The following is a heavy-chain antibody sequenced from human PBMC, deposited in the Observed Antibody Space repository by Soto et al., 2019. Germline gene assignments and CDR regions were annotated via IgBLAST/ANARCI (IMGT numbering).Heavy chain of an antibody. CDR2: VSPGGDVS. D-gene: IGHD1-20*01. Sequence: LILSCAASGFTFSSFFMNWVRHAPLNGLELVSTVSPGGDVSHYTDSVKGRFTISRDNSRRTLHLQMDSLGAEDAAVYFCVRRAITATTNWGAFDVWGQGTVVTVSS. CDR1: GFTFSSFF. CDR3: VRRAITATTNWGAFDV. V-gene: IGHV3-23*01. J-gene: IGHJ3*01.